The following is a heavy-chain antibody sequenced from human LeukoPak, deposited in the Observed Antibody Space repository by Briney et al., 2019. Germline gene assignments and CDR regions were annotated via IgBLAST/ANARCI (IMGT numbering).Heavy chain of an antibody. Sequence: GGSLRLSCAASGFTVSSNYMSWVRQAPGKGLEWVSVIYSGGSTYYADSVKGRFTISRDNSKNTLYLQMNSLRAEDTAVYHCARDTVTTFRFRDYQHYGMDVWGQGTTVTASS. V-gene: IGHV3-53*01. CDR3: ARDTVTTFRFRDYQHYGMDV. CDR1: GFTVSSNY. D-gene: IGHD4-17*01. J-gene: IGHJ6*02. CDR2: IYSGGST.